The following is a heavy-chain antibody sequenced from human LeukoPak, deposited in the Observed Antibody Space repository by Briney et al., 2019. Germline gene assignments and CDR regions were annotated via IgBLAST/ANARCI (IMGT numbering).Heavy chain of an antibody. CDR3: ARDRGTD. CDR1: GASISSYY. Sequence: SETLSLTCTVSGASISSYYWSWIRQPPGKGLEWIGYIYYTGRTDYNPSLKSRVTMSLDTSKNQFSLKLTSVTAADTAVYYCARDRGTDWGQGTRVSVS. D-gene: IGHD3-10*01. J-gene: IGHJ4*02. CDR2: IYYTGRT. V-gene: IGHV4-59*01.